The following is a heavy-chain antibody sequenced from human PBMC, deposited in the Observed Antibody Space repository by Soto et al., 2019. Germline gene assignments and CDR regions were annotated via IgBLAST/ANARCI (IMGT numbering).Heavy chain of an antibody. D-gene: IGHD4-4*01. J-gene: IGHJ6*03. V-gene: IGHV3-49*03. CDR2: IRSKAYGGTT. CDR1: GFTFGDYA. CDR3: TRAPYSSYYYYYMDV. Sequence: GGSLRLSCTASGFTFGDYAMSWFRQAPGKGLEWVGFIRSKAYGGTTEYAASVKGRFTISRDDSKSIAYLQMNSLKTEDTAVYYCTRAPYSSYYYYYMDVWGKGTTVTVSS.